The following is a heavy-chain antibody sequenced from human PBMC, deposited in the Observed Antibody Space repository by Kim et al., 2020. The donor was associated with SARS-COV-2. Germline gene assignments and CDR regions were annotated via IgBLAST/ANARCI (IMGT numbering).Heavy chain of an antibody. J-gene: IGHJ4*02. V-gene: IGHV3-30*04. CDR2: ISYDGSNK. Sequence: LSLTCAASGFTFSSYAMHWVRQAPGKGLEWVAVISYDGSNKYYADSVKGRFTISRDNSKNTLYLQMNSLRAEDTAVYYCASIPAVAGTIPRFDYWGQGTLVTVSS. CDR1: GFTFSSYA. D-gene: IGHD6-19*01. CDR3: ASIPAVAGTIPRFDY.